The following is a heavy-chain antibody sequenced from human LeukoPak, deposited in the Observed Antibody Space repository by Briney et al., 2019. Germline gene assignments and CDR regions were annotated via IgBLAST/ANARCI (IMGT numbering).Heavy chain of an antibody. Sequence: PSQTLSLTCTVSGGSVSRGDYYWSWIRQPPGMGLEWIGYVYYSGSTYYNPSLKSRLTISVDTSKNQFPLKLSSVTAADTAVYYCARVGGSWPSVGAFDIWGQGTMVTVSS. V-gene: IGHV4-30-4*08. J-gene: IGHJ3*02. CDR1: GGSVSRGDYY. CDR2: VYYSGST. D-gene: IGHD6-13*01. CDR3: ARVGGSWPSVGAFDI.